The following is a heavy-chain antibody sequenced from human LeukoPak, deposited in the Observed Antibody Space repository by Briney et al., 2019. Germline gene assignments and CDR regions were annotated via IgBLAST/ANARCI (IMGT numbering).Heavy chain of an antibody. CDR3: TRAYDSSGYYYFDY. CDR1: GFTFSGSA. V-gene: IGHV3-73*01. Sequence: GGSLRLSCAASGFTFSGSAMHWVRQASGKGLEWVGRIRSKANSYATAYAASVKGRFTISRDDSKNTAYLQMNSLKTEDTAVYYCTRAYDSSGYYYFDYWGQGTLVTVSS. CDR2: IRSKANSYAT. D-gene: IGHD3-22*01. J-gene: IGHJ4*02.